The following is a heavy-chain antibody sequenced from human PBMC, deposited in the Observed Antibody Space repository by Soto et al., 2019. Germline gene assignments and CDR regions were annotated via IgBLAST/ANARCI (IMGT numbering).Heavy chain of an antibody. J-gene: IGHJ4*02. Sequence: GGSLRLSCTASGFTFGGYAMSWFRQAPGKGLKSVGFIRSKAYGGTTEYAASVKGRFTISRDDSKSIAYLQMNSLKTEDTAVYYCTRVNIGYDLSFFDYWGQGTLVTVSS. CDR1: GFTFGGYA. D-gene: IGHD5-12*01. CDR3: TRVNIGYDLSFFDY. V-gene: IGHV3-49*03. CDR2: IRSKAYGGTT.